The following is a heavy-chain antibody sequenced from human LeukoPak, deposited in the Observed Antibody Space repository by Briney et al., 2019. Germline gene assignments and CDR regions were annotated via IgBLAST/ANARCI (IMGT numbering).Heavy chain of an antibody. V-gene: IGHV3-13*01. D-gene: IGHD1-1*01. Sequence: GGSLRLSCAAPGFTFSDYDIHWVRQATGKGLEWVSAIGTAGDTYYTGSVKGRFTISRENAKNSLYVQMNSLRAGDTAVYYCARVAKERVGGVYYFDYWGQGTLVTVSS. CDR1: GFTFSDYD. CDR2: IGTAGDT. CDR3: ARVAKERVGGVYYFDY. J-gene: IGHJ4*02.